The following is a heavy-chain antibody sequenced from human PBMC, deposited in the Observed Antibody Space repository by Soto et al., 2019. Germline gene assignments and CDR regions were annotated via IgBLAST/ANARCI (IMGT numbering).Heavy chain of an antibody. CDR1: GGSISSSRCH. CDR2: IKYSGTT. V-gene: IGHV4-39*06. CDR3: ARELFGRSVWFDP. Sequence: PSETLSLTCAVSGGSISSSRCHWGWIRQPPGKGLEWIASIKYSGTTYYNPSLKSRVTLSVDTSKNQFALKLSSVTAADTAVYYCARELFGRSVWFDPWGQGTLVTSPQ. D-gene: IGHD3-10*01. J-gene: IGHJ5*02.